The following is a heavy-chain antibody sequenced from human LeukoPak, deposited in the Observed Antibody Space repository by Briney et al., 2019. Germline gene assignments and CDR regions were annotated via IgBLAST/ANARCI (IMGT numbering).Heavy chain of an antibody. J-gene: IGHJ2*01. D-gene: IGHD3-9*01. CDR1: GGSISSGGYS. CDR2: IYHSGST. V-gene: IGHV4-30-2*01. Sequence: SQTLSLTCAVSGGSISSGGYSWSWIRQPPGKGLEWIGYIYHSGSTYYNPSLKSRVTKSVDRSKNQFSLKLSSVTAADTAVYYCARAVGLRYFDWLQRLGWYFDLWGRGTLVTVSS. CDR3: ARAVGLRYFDWLQRLGWYFDL.